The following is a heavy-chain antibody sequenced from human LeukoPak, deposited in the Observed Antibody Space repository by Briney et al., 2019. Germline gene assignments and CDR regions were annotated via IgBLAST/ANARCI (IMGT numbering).Heavy chain of an antibody. CDR3: VKGRGIAAAGTGWFDP. CDR1: GFSFSIYA. J-gene: IGHJ5*02. V-gene: IGHV3-64D*06. CDR2: ISSNGGST. Sequence: GGSLRLSCSASGFSFSIYAMHWVRQVPGKGLEYVSAISSNGGSTYYADSVKGRFTISRDNSKNTLYLQMSSLRAEDTAVYYCVKGRGIAAAGTGWFDPWGQGTLVTVSS. D-gene: IGHD6-13*01.